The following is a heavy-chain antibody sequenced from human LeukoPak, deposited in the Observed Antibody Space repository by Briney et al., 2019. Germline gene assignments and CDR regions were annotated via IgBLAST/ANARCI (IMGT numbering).Heavy chain of an antibody. D-gene: IGHD3-10*01. CDR2: IYYSGST. V-gene: IGHV4-39*07. Sequence: SETLSLTCTVSGGSISSYHWSWIRQPPGKGLEWIGSIYYSGSTHYNPSLKSRVTISVDMSKNQFSLKLSSVTAADTAVYYCARDHNQYYYGSGVSGGWFDPWGQGTLVTVSS. CDR1: GGSISSYH. J-gene: IGHJ5*02. CDR3: ARDHNQYYYGSGVSGGWFDP.